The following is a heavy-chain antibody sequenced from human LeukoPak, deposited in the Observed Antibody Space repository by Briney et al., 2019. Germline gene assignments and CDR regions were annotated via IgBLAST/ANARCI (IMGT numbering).Heavy chain of an antibody. Sequence: GASVKVSCKASGYTFTSYAMNWVRQAPGQGLEWMGWINTNTGNPTYAQGFTGRFVFSLDTSVSTAYLQISSLKAEDTAVYYCARRRSLTRLRIAAAGGYYYYMDVWGKGTTVTVSS. CDR1: GYTFTSYA. CDR2: INTNTGNP. J-gene: IGHJ6*03. CDR3: ARRRSLTRLRIAAAGGYYYYMDV. V-gene: IGHV7-4-1*02. D-gene: IGHD6-13*01.